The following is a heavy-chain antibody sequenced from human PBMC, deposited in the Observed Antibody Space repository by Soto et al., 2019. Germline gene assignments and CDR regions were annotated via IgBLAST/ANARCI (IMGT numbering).Heavy chain of an antibody. CDR1: GGSISSSSYY. CDR3: ARDFWSGEYYYYYGMDV. CDR2: IYYSGST. Sequence: SETLSLTCTVSGGSISSSSYYWGWIRQPPGKGLEWIGSIYYSGSTYYNPSLKSRVTISVDTSKNQFSLKLSSVTAADTAVYYCARDFWSGEYYYYYGMDVWGQGTTVTV. V-gene: IGHV4-39*02. D-gene: IGHD3-3*01. J-gene: IGHJ6*02.